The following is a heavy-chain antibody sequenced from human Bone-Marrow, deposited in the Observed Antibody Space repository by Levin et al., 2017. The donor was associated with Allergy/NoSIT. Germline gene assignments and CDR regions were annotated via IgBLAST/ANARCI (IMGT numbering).Heavy chain of an antibody. D-gene: IGHD2-15*01. CDR2: TSYDDNNK. CDR1: GFIFNTYG. V-gene: IGHV3-30*03. CDR3: ARDRRGGFSFGNLDY. Sequence: LAGGSLRLSCAASGFIFNTYGMHWVRQAPGKGLEWVAVTSYDDNNKYYVDSVKGRFTISRDNSRNTVYLQMNSLRSDDTAVYYCARDRRGGFSFGNLDYWGQGTLVTVSS. J-gene: IGHJ4*02.